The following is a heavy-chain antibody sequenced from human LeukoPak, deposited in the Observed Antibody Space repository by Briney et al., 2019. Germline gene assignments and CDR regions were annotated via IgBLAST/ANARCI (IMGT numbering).Heavy chain of an antibody. CDR3: ARDLGWFGELLGDY. CDR2: ISYDGSNK. CDR1: GFTFSSYA. J-gene: IGHJ4*02. D-gene: IGHD3-10*01. V-gene: IGHV3-30-3*01. Sequence: GGSLRLSCAASGFTFSSYAMHWVRQAPGKGLEWVAVISYDGSNKYYADSVKGRFTISRDNSKNTLYLQMNSLRAEDTAVYYCARDLGWFGELLGDYWGQGTLVTVSS.